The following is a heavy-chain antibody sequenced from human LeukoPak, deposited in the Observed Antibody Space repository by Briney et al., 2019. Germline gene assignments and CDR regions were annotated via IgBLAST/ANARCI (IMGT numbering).Heavy chain of an antibody. CDR2: INSISGGT. CDR3: ASNPYVTFYSMDV. CDR1: GYTFTGYY. D-gene: IGHD3-10*02. Sequence: ASVKVSCKASGYTFTGYYMHWVRQAPGQGLESMGWINSISGGTHYAQKFQGRVTMTSDTSISTAYMELSRLRSDDTAVYYCASNPYVTFYSMDVWGRGTTVTVSS. V-gene: IGHV1-2*02. J-gene: IGHJ6*02.